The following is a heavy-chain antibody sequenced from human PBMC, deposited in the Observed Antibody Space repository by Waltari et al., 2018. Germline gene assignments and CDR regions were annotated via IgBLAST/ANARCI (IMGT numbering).Heavy chain of an antibody. D-gene: IGHD3-3*01. V-gene: IGHV3-74*01. CDR3: AREDYDIWSGYGDY. Sequence: EVRLVESGGGLVQPGGSLTVSCAASGFGFSDYWMHWIRQAPGQGLVWVSRINGDGSRPEYADSVKGRFTISRDNAKNTVYLQMNSLRVDDTAVYYCAREDYDIWSGYGDYWGQGTLVSVSS. CDR1: GFGFSDYW. CDR2: INGDGSRP. J-gene: IGHJ4*02.